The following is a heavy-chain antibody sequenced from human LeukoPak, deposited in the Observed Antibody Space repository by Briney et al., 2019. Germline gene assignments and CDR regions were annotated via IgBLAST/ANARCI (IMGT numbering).Heavy chain of an antibody. CDR2: INWNGGST. Sequence: RPGGSLRLSCAASGFTFDDYGMSWVRQAPGKGLEWVPGINWNGGSTGYADSVKGRFTISRDNAKNSLYLQMNSLRAEDTALYHCARNLYSSSFDYWGQGTLVTVSS. D-gene: IGHD6-6*01. CDR1: GFTFDDYG. V-gene: IGHV3-20*01. CDR3: ARNLYSSSFDY. J-gene: IGHJ4*02.